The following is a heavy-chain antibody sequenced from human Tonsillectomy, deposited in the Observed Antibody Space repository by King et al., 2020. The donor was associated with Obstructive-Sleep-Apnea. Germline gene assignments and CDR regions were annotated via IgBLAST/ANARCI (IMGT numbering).Heavy chain of an antibody. CDR3: SKAYYSSSGYYRDAFDI. D-gene: IGHD3-22*01. Sequence: VQLVESGGGLVQPGGSLRLSCAASGFTFSSYAMSWVRQAPGKGLEWVSAISGSGGSTYYADSVKGRFTISRDNSKNTLYLQMNSLRAEDTAVYYCSKAYYSSSGYYRDAFDIWGQGTMVTVSS. J-gene: IGHJ3*02. V-gene: IGHV3-23*04. CDR2: ISGSGGST. CDR1: GFTFSSYA.